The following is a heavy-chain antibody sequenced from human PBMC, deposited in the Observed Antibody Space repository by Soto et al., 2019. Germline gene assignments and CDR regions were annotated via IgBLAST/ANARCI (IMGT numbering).Heavy chain of an antibody. Sequence: ASVKVSCKASGYTFTGYDMHWVRQAPGQGLEWMVWINPDSGGTNYAQKFQGRVTMTGDTSISTAYMELSRLRSDDTAVYYCARVRDYYDSSGYYYLSPPTFDYWGQGTLLTVYS. CDR1: GYTFTGYD. J-gene: IGHJ4*02. CDR3: ARVRDYYDSSGYYYLSPPTFDY. V-gene: IGHV1-2*02. CDR2: INPDSGGT. D-gene: IGHD3-22*01.